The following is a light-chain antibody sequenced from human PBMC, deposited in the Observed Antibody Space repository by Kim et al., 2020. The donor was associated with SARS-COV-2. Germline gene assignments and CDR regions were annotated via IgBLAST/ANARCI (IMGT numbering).Light chain of an antibody. CDR2: QDT. J-gene: IGLJ3*02. CDR1: GDKY. V-gene: IGLV3-1*01. CDR3: QAWDSSTVV. Sequence: GDKYTPWFQQRPGQAPVLVIYQDTKRPSGIPERFSGSNSGSTAALTISEAQAMDEADYYCQAWDSSTVVFGGGTKLTVL.